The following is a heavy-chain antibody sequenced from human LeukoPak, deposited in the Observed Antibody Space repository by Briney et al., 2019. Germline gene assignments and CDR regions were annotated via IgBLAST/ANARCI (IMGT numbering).Heavy chain of an antibody. D-gene: IGHD3-10*01. CDR3: ARDSRDYGSGSYWDV. J-gene: IGHJ6*02. Sequence: SETLSLTCTVSGGSISSYYWNWIRQPPGKGLEWIGYITGNIYYSGSTNYDPSLKSRVTISVDASKNQFSLKLSSVTAADAAVYYCARDSRDYGSGSYWDVWGQGTTVTVSS. CDR2: ITGNIYYSGST. V-gene: IGHV4-59*01. CDR1: GGSISSYY.